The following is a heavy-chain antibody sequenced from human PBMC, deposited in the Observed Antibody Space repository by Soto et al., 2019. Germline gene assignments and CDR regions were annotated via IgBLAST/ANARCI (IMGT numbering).Heavy chain of an antibody. D-gene: IGHD2-15*01. CDR2: INHSGST. CDR1: GGSFSGYY. CDR3: ARGNYCSGGSCRYYYMDV. J-gene: IGHJ6*03. Sequence: SETLSLTCAVYGGSFSGYYWSWIRQPPGKGLEWIGEINHSGSTNYNPSLKSRVTISVDTSKNQFSLKLSSVTAADTAVYYCARGNYCSGGSCRYYYMDVWGKGTTATVSS. V-gene: IGHV4-34*01.